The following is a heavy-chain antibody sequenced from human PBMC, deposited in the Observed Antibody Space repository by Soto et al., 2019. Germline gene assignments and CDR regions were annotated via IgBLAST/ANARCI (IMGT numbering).Heavy chain of an antibody. Sequence: GGSLRLSCAASGFTFSNAWMNWVRQAPGKGLEWVGRIKSKTDGGTTDYAAPVKGRFTISRDDPKNTLYLQMNSLKTEDTAVYYCTTDQGYDFWSQYYYGMDVWGQGTTVTASS. V-gene: IGHV3-15*07. CDR3: TTDQGYDFWSQYYYGMDV. D-gene: IGHD3-3*01. CDR2: IKSKTDGGTT. CDR1: GFTFSNAW. J-gene: IGHJ6*01.